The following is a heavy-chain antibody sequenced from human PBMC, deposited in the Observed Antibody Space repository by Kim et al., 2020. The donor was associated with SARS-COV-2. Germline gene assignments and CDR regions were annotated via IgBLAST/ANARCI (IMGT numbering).Heavy chain of an antibody. CDR1: GYTFTSYA. Sequence: ASVKVSCKASGYTFTSYAMHWVRQAPGQRLEWMGWINAGNGNTKYSQKFQGRVTITRDTSASTAYMELSSLRSEDTAVYYCASEGSWDRAAILYYYYYGMDVWGQGTTVTVSS. CDR2: INAGNGNT. J-gene: IGHJ6*02. V-gene: IGHV1-3*01. CDR3: ASEGSWDRAAILYYYYYGMDV. D-gene: IGHD2-2*01.